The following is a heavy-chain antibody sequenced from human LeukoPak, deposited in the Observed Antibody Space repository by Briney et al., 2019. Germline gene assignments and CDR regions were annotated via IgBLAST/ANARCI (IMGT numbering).Heavy chain of an antibody. CDR1: GFTFSTYW. CDR3: AREGFDY. J-gene: IGHJ4*02. CDR2: INGDGSST. V-gene: IGHV3-74*01. Sequence: PGGSLRLSCAASGFTFSTYWMHWVRQPPGKGLVWVSRINGDGSSTSYADSLKGRFTISRDNAKNTLYLQMNSLRVEDTAVYYCAREGFDYWGQGILVTVSS.